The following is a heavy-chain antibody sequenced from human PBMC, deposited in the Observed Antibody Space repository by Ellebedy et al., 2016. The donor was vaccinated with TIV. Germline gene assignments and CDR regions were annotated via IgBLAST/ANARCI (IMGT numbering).Heavy chain of an antibody. V-gene: IGHV3-30-3*01. D-gene: IGHD3-10*01. Sequence: GESLKISCVASGFTFDSYAMHWVRQAPGKGLEWVAVISHDGSSQYYADSVKGRFTVSRDNSMTTVYLEMNSLRAEETALYYWARRSRGPPYYFDYWGQGTLVTVSS. J-gene: IGHJ4*02. CDR2: ISHDGSSQ. CDR1: GFTFDSYA. CDR3: ARRSRGPPYYFDY.